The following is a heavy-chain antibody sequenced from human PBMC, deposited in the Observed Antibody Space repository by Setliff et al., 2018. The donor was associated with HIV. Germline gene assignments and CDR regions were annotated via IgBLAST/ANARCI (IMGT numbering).Heavy chain of an antibody. Sequence: KPSETLSLTCTVSGGSITSSTYYGGWIRQPPGKGLEWIGTVHYTGNTFHNPYLKSRVTISVEVSKNQSSLKLTAVTAADSAVYYCAREGDGSDFWGQGTLVTVAS. CDR2: VHYTGNT. CDR1: GGSITSSTYY. D-gene: IGHD2-21*02. V-gene: IGHV4-39*02. J-gene: IGHJ4*02. CDR3: AREGDGSDF.